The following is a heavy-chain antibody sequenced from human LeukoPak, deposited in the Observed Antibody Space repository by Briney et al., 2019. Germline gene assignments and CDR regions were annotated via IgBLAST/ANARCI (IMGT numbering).Heavy chain of an antibody. D-gene: IGHD6-13*01. CDR1: GGSISNSY. Sequence: SETLSLTCTVSGGSISNSYWSWIRQPPGKGLEWIGYIYYTGSTNYNPSLKSRVTISVDTSKNQFSLKLSSVTAADTAVYYCANHQGYSSPGKGFDHWGQGTLVTVSS. J-gene: IGHJ4*02. CDR3: ANHQGYSSPGKGFDH. V-gene: IGHV4-59*01. CDR2: IYYTGST.